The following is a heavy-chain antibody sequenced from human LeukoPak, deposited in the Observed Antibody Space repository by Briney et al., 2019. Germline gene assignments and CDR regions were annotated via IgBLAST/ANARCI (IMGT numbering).Heavy chain of an antibody. V-gene: IGHV3-23*01. D-gene: IGHD2-2*02. CDR2: ISGSGDST. CDR3: AKLSSPSCYSRCDN. Sequence: PGGSLRLSCAASGFTFRSYGLHWVRQAPGKGLEWVSVISGSGDSTYYADSVRGRFTISRDDSKNTLYLQMNSLRVEDTALYYCAKLSSPSCYSRCDNWGRGTLVTVSS. CDR1: GFTFRSYG. J-gene: IGHJ4*02.